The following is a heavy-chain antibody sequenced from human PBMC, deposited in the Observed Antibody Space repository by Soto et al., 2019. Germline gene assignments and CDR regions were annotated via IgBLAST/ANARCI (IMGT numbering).Heavy chain of an antibody. CDR3: ERGYSYGKYDS. V-gene: IGHV4-59*01. Sequence: PSETLSLTCAVSGGSISGYSCTWIRQPPGKGLEWIGYVYYTGNTNYNAPLKSRVTISMEASKTQFSLRLTSVTAADTAVYYCERGYSYGKYDSWGQGTLVTVSS. CDR2: VYYTGNT. J-gene: IGHJ4*02. CDR1: GGSISGYS. D-gene: IGHD5-18*01.